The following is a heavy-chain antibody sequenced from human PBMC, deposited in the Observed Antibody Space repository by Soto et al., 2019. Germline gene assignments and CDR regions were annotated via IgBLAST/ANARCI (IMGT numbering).Heavy chain of an antibody. CDR1: GFTFSSYA. V-gene: IGHV3-23*01. CDR3: AKARGYSSTKWLFFDL. Sequence: EVQLLESGGGLVQPGGSLRLSCAASGFTFSSYAMSWVRQAPGKGLEWVSAISGSGGSTYYADSVKGRFTICRDNSKNTLYLQMNSLRADDTAVYYCAKARGYSSTKWLFFDLWGRGTLVTVSS. D-gene: IGHD6-13*01. J-gene: IGHJ2*01. CDR2: ISGSGGST.